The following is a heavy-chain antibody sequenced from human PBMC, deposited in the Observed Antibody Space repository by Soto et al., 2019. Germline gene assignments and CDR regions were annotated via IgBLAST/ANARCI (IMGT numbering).Heavy chain of an antibody. CDR3: ARGGRCSSTRGTVRAYYYYGMDV. CDR2: ISYDGSNK. J-gene: IGHJ6*02. Sequence: QVQLVESGGGVVQPGRSLRLSCAASGFTFSSYAMHWVRQAPGKGLEWVAVISYDGSNKYYADSVKGRFTISRDNSKNTLYLPMNSLRAEDTAVYYCARGGRCSSTRGTVRAYYYYGMDVCGQGTTVTVSS. CDR1: GFTFSSYA. D-gene: IGHD2-2*01. V-gene: IGHV3-30-3*01.